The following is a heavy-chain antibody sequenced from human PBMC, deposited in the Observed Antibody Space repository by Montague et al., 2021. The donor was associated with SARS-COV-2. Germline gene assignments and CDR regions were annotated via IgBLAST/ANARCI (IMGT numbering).Heavy chain of an antibody. J-gene: IGHJ6*01. CDR3: ARFAYRMLFIPSYYGIDV. CDR2: ISHSGST. V-gene: IGHV4-34*01. D-gene: IGHD2-2*01. Sequence: SETLSLTCAVYGGSFSGYYWSWIRQPPGRGLEWIGEISHSGSTNYNPSLKSRVTISVDTSKNQFSLKLSSVTAADTAVYYCARFAYRMLFIPSYYGIDVGGRRPGVTVS. CDR1: GGSFSGYY.